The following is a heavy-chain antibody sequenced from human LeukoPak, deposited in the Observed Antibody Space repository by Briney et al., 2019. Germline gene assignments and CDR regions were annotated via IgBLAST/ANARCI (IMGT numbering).Heavy chain of an antibody. V-gene: IGHV3-23*01. Sequence: GGSLRLSCAASGFTFSNYAMSWVRQAPGKGLEWVSAISGGGGSTYYADSVKGRFTISRDNSKNTLYLQMNSLRAEDTALYYCAKAYCGGDCYSYGVDVWGHGTMVTVSS. CDR2: ISGGGGST. D-gene: IGHD2-21*02. CDR3: AKAYCGGDCYSYGVDV. CDR1: GFTFSNYA. J-gene: IGHJ6*02.